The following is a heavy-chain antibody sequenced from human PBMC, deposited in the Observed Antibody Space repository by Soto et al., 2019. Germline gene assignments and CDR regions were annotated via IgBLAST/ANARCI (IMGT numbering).Heavy chain of an antibody. CDR2: IYYSGST. CDR1: GGSIRSSSYY. D-gene: IGHD6-13*01. Sequence: SETLSLTCTVSGGSIRSSSYYWAWIRQSPGKGLEWIGSIYYSGSTYYNPSLKSLVTISVDTSKNQFSLKLSSVTAADTAIYYCTRVIASAGTRWFDPWGQGTLVTVSS. CDR3: TRVIASAGTRWFDP. V-gene: IGHV4-39*01. J-gene: IGHJ5*02.